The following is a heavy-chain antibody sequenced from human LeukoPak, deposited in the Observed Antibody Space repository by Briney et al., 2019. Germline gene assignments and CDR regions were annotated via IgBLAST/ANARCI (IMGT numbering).Heavy chain of an antibody. CDR2: IRYDGSNK. CDR3: AKVVTSAEIVPAANRRYFDY. V-gene: IGHV3-30*02. Sequence: PGGSLRLSCAASGFTFSSYGMHWVRQAPGKGLGWVAFIRYDGSNKYYADSVKGRFTISRDNSKNTLYLQMNSLRAEDTAVYYCAKVVTSAEIVPAANRRYFDYWGQGTLVTVSS. D-gene: IGHD2-2*01. J-gene: IGHJ4*02. CDR1: GFTFSSYG.